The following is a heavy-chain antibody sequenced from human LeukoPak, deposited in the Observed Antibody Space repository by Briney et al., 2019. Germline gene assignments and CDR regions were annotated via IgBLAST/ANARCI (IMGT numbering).Heavy chain of an antibody. Sequence: GGSLRLSCSASGFTFRSYWMSWVRQAPGKGLEWVANIKGDGSENYYVDSVKGRFTISRDNAKNSLYLQMNSLRAEDTAVYYCARDYPYYYEGMWYCDYWGQGILVTVSS. CDR2: IKGDGSEN. CDR3: ARDYPYYYEGMWYCDY. D-gene: IGHD3-22*01. CDR1: GFTFRSYW. J-gene: IGHJ4*02. V-gene: IGHV3-7*01.